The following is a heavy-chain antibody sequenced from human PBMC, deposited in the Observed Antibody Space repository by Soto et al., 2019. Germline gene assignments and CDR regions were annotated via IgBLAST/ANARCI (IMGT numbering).Heavy chain of an antibody. CDR1: GGSMSSGGYY. D-gene: IGHD2-15*01. J-gene: IGHJ5*02. Sequence: KPSETLSLTCTVSGGSMSSGGYYWSWIRQHPVKGLEWIGYIYYSGSTYYSPSLKSRVTISVDTSKNQFSLKLSSVTAADTAVYYCTREVVADTGNWFDPWGQGTLVTVSS. CDR3: TREVVADTGNWFDP. V-gene: IGHV4-31*03. CDR2: IYYSGST.